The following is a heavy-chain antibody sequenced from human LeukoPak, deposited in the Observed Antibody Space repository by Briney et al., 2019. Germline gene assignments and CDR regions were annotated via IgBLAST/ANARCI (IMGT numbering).Heavy chain of an antibody. J-gene: IGHJ5*02. D-gene: IGHD2-2*02. Sequence: GGSLRLSCAASEFTFSSYGMHWVRQAPGKGLEWVAFIWYDGSNKYYADSVKGRFTISRDNSKNTLYLQMNSLRAEGTAVYYCAKDLYCSSTSCYRGHWFDPWGQGTLVTVSS. CDR1: EFTFSSYG. CDR3: AKDLYCSSTSCYRGHWFDP. CDR2: IWYDGSNK. V-gene: IGHV3-30*02.